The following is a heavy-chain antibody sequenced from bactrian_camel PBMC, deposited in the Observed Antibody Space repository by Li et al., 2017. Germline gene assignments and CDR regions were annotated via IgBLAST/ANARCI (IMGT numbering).Heavy chain of an antibody. J-gene: IGHJ6*01. CDR1: GRSVENFC. CDR2: INSDGIT. V-gene: IGHV3S55*01. Sequence: HVQLVESGGGSAQPGGSLTLSCEVAGRSVENFCMGWLREAPGNECELVSTINSDGITYYADSVKGRFTISQDSATKTLYLQMNSLRPNDTAMYYCAGDCSTVAGGARAALFGYWGQGTQVTVS. CDR3: AGDCSTVAGGARAALFGY. D-gene: IGHD6*01.